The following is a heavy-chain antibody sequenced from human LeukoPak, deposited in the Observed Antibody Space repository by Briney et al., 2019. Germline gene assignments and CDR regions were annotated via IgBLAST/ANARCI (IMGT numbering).Heavy chain of an antibody. CDR2: IFYSGST. Sequence: PSETLSLTCTVSSGSISTSNYYWGWVRQPPGKALEWIGNIFYSGSTYYSPSLKSRVTISLDTSRNQFSLKLSSVTAADTAVYYCARTVSEGLYYYYYMDVWGKGTTVTISS. CDR1: SGSISTSNYY. J-gene: IGHJ6*03. CDR3: ARTVSEGLYYYYYMDV. D-gene: IGHD4-17*01. V-gene: IGHV4-39*07.